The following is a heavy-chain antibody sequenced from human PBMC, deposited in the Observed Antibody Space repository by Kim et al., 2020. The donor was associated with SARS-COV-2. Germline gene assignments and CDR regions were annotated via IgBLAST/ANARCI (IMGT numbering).Heavy chain of an antibody. CDR3: VRDRDNDITTYHPMFDY. CDR2: INNVGSNT. J-gene: IGHJ4*02. Sequence: GGSLRLSCAASGFTFSRHWMHWVRQVPGKGMMWVSRINNVGSNTRYVDSVKGRFTISRDNAMNTLYLQMNSLRAEDTAVYYCVRDRDNDITTYHPMFDYWGLGALVTVSS. CDR1: GFTFSRHW. V-gene: IGHV3-74*01. D-gene: IGHD3-22*01.